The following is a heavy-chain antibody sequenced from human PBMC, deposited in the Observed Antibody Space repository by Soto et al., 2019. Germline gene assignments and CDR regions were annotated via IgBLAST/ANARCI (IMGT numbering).Heavy chain of an antibody. D-gene: IGHD6-13*01. CDR3: AKADSRSWYGRDY. CDR1: GFTFSSNY. V-gene: IGHV3-23*01. CDR2: ISGSGGST. Sequence: EVQLLESGGGLVQPGGSLRLSCAASGFTFSSNYMSWVRQAPGKGLEWVSAISGSGGSTYYADSVKGRFTISRDNSKNTLYLQMNSLRAEDTAVDYCAKADSRSWYGRDYWGQGTLVTVSS. J-gene: IGHJ4*02.